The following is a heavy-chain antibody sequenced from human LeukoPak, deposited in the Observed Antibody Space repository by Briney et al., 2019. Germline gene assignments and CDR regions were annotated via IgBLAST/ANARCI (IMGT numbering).Heavy chain of an antibody. D-gene: IGHD5-18*01. CDR1: GFTFSIND. V-gene: IGHV3-13*01. J-gene: IGHJ4*02. CDR2: VGTVGDK. Sequence: GGSLRLSCTASGFTFSINDMHWLRQATGKGLEWVSGVGTVGDKYYADSVKGRFIISREDAKNSVYLQMNSLRAGDTAVYYCARGGKTAMADYWGQGTLVTVSS. CDR3: ARGGKTAMADY.